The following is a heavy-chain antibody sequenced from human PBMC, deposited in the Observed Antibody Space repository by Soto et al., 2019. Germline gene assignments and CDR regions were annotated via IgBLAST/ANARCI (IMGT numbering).Heavy chain of an antibody. CDR3: ASQYCISTTCTPYSGMDV. V-gene: IGHV1-3*05. CDR1: GYTFTSYA. Sequence: QVQLVQSGAEEKKPGASVKVSCKASGYTFTSYAIHWVRQAPGQRLEWMGWINAGNGNTKYSQKFQGRVTITRDTSASTAYRDLSSLRSEDTAVYYCASQYCISTTCTPYSGMDVWGRGTTVTVSS. J-gene: IGHJ6*02. D-gene: IGHD2-2*01. CDR2: INAGNGNT.